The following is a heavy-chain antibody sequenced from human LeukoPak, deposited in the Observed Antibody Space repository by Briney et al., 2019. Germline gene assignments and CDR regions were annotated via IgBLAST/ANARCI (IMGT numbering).Heavy chain of an antibody. Sequence: SVKVSCKASGGTFSSYTISWERQAPGQGLEWMGRIIPILGIANYAQKFQGRVTITADKSTSTAYMELSSLRSEDTAVYYCASDCSSTSCYGYWGQGTLVAVSS. D-gene: IGHD2-2*01. CDR2: IIPILGIA. CDR1: GGTFSSYT. CDR3: ASDCSSTSCYGY. V-gene: IGHV1-69*02. J-gene: IGHJ4*02.